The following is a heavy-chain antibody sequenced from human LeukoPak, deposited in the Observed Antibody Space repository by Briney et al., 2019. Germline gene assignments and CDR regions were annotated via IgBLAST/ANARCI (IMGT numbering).Heavy chain of an antibody. Sequence: PSETLSLTCTVSGGSISSYYWSWIRQPPGKGLEWIGYIYYSGSTNYNPSLKSRVTISVDTSKNQFSLKLSSVTAADTAVYYCASVFGSYYGDAFDIWGQGTMVTVSS. CDR3: ASVFGSYYGDAFDI. D-gene: IGHD1-26*01. CDR2: IYYSGST. CDR1: GGSISSYY. J-gene: IGHJ3*02. V-gene: IGHV4-59*01.